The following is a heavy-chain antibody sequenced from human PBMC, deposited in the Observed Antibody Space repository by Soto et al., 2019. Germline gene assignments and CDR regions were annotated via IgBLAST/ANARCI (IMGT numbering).Heavy chain of an antibody. J-gene: IGHJ3*01. D-gene: IGHD2-21*02. V-gene: IGHV3-48*01. CDR2: ISGTGSTI. Sequence: DEHLVQSGGGLGQPGGSLRLSCAASGFTFKTYGMNWVRRAPGKGLEWIAFISGTGSTIYYADSVQGRFIVSRDNSNNSLHLQVNSLRSDDTAVYYCAREGCTSASCYSYIHAFDVWGQGTEVSVSS. CDR3: AREGCTSASCYSYIHAFDV. CDR1: GFTFKTYG.